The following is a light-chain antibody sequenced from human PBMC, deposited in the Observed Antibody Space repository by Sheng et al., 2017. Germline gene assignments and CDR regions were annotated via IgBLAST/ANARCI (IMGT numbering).Light chain of an antibody. CDR1: QSVSSN. CDR3: QQYNNWPLYT. J-gene: IGKJ2*01. CDR2: GAS. V-gene: IGKV3-15*01. Sequence: EIVMTQSPATLSVSPGERATLSCRASQSVSSNLAWYQQKPGQAPRLLMYGASIRATGIPARFSGSGSGTEFTLTISSLKSEDFAVYYCQQYNNWPLYTFGQGTKLEI.